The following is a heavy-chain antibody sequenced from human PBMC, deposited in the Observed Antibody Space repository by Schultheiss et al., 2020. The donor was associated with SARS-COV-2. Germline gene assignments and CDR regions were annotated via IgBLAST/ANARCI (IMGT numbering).Heavy chain of an antibody. CDR3: AVGSSWFSVYYYGMDV. CDR2: INHSGST. V-gene: IGHV4-34*01. CDR1: GGSFSGYY. D-gene: IGHD6-13*01. J-gene: IGHJ6*02. Sequence: SQTLSLTCAVYGGSFSGYYWSWIRQPPGKGLEWIGEINHSGSTNYNPSLKSRVTISVDTSKNQFSLKLSSVTASDTAVYYCAVGSSWFSVYYYGMDVWGQGTTVTVSS.